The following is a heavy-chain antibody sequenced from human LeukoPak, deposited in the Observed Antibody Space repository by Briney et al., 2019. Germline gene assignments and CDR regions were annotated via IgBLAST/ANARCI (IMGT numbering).Heavy chain of an antibody. CDR1: GGSFSGYY. V-gene: IGHV4-34*01. D-gene: IGHD3-22*01. J-gene: IGHJ4*02. Sequence: SSETLSLTCAVYGGSFSGYYWSWIRKPAGKGLEWIGEINHSGSTNYNPSLKSRVTISVDTSKNQFSLKLSSVTAVDTAVYYRARARGYYDSSGYRFDYWGQGTLVTVSS. CDR3: ARARGYYDSSGYRFDY. CDR2: INHSGST.